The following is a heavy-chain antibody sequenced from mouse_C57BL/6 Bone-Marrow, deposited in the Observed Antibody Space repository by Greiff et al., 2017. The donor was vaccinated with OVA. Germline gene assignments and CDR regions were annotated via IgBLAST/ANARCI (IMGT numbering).Heavy chain of an antibody. J-gene: IGHJ4*01. CDR2: IYPYNGVS. CDR1: GYSFTGYY. D-gene: IGHD1-1*01. Sequence: EVHLVESGPELVKPGASVKISCKASGYSFTGYYMHWVKQSHGNILDWIGYIYPYNGVSSYNQKFKGKATLTVDKSSSTAYMELRSLTSEDSAVYYCARPLHYYGSSYYAMDYWGQGTSVTVSS. CDR3: ARPLHYYGSSYYAMDY. V-gene: IGHV1-31*01.